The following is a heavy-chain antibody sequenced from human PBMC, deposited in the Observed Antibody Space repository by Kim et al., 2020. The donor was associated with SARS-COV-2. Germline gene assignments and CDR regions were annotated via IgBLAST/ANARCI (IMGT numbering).Heavy chain of an antibody. CDR1: GFTFSTYG. Sequence: GGSLRLSCAASGFTFSTYGMHWVRQAPGKGLEWVAVIWFDGSHKYYADSVKGRFTISRDNSNNTLYLQMNSLRAEDTALYYCARALGWGHYSGVDVWGQGTTVTVSS. CDR3: ARALGWGHYSGVDV. J-gene: IGHJ6*02. CDR2: IWFDGSHK. V-gene: IGHV3-33*01. D-gene: IGHD2-21*02.